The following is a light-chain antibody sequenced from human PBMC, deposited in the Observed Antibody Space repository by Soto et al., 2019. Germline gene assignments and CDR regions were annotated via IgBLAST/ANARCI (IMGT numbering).Light chain of an antibody. V-gene: IGKV1-5*03. CDR2: KAS. CDR1: QSIGGW. Sequence: DIQMTQSPSTLSASVGDRVTITCRASQSIGGWLAWYQQKPGKAPKLLIYKASTLESGVPSRFSGSGFGTEFTLPIRSLQPDDFATYYCQQYNDYCTFGPGTKVDIK. J-gene: IGKJ3*01. CDR3: QQYNDYCT.